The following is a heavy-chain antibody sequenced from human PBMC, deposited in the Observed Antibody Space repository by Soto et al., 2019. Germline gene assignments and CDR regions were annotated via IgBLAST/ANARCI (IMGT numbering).Heavy chain of an antibody. V-gene: IGHV3-9*01. D-gene: IGHD2-8*01. CDR2: INWDSGDI. Sequence: SLRLSCVVSGISFDDYAMHWVRQVPGKGLEWVSGINWDSGDIGYADSVKGRFTISRDNAKNSLYLQMNSLKTEDTALYYCAKDTAPGFYDANGHLDYWGQGTQVTVYS. J-gene: IGHJ4*02. CDR1: GISFDDYA. CDR3: AKDTAPGFYDANGHLDY.